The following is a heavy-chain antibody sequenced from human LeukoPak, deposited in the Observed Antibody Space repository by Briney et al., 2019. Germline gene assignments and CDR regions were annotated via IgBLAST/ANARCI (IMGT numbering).Heavy chain of an antibody. CDR3: ARDTKAAYYYDSSGYYFDY. CDR2: ISAYNDNT. J-gene: IGHJ4*02. Sequence: ASVKVSCKASGYTFTSYGISWVRQAPGQGLEWMGWISAYNDNTNYAQKLQGRVTMTTDTSTSTAYMELRSLRSDDTAVYYCARDTKAAYYYDSSGYYFDYWGQGTLVTVSS. V-gene: IGHV1-18*01. D-gene: IGHD3-22*01. CDR1: GYTFTSYG.